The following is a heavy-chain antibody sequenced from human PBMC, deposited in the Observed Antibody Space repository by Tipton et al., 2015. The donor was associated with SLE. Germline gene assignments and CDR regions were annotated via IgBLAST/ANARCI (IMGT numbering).Heavy chain of an antibody. CDR2: IHYSGST. Sequence: GLVKPSETLSLDCIVSGASISSNSYSWGWIRQPPGKGLEWIGIIHYSGSTYFSSSLKSRVSISVDTSMNQFSLKLNSVTAADTAVYYCARSLGYLDYLGQVTLVT. CDR1: GASISSNSYS. J-gene: IGHJ4*02. D-gene: IGHD3-16*01. V-gene: IGHV4-39*07. CDR3: ARSLGYLDY.